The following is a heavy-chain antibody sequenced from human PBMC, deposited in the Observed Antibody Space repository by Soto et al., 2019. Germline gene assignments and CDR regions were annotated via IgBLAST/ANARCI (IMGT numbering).Heavy chain of an antibody. J-gene: IGHJ5*02. V-gene: IGHV3-23*01. CDR3: AKGGPTFLNWFGP. CDR1: GFTFSSSA. CDR2: ISNSGHST. Sequence: EVQLLQSGGGLVQPGGSLRLSCAASGFTFSSSAMNWVRQGPGKGLEWVSVISNSGHSTYYADSVKGRFTISRDNSKNTLYLQMKSLRAEDTATYYCAKGGPTFLNWFGPWGQGTLVTVSS. D-gene: IGHD5-12*01.